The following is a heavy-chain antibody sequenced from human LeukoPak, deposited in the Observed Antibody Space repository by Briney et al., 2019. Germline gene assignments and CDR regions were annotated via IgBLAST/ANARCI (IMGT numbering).Heavy chain of an antibody. CDR2: IYYSGST. D-gene: IGHD5-12*01. CDR3: ARDKGDGYTDY. Sequence: SETLSLTCTVSGGSISSYYWSWIRQPPGKGLEWIGYIYYSGSTNYNPSLKSRVTISVDTSKNQFSLKLSSVTAADMAVYYCARDKGDGYTDYWGQGTLVTVSS. CDR1: GGSISSYY. V-gene: IGHV4-59*01. J-gene: IGHJ4*02.